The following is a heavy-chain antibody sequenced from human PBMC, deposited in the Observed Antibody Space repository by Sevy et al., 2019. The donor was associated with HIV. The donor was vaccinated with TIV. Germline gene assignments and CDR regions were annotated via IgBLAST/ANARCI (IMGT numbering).Heavy chain of an antibody. D-gene: IGHD3-22*01. J-gene: IGHJ4*02. CDR3: ARVRPGYYDSSGYYPLFDY. CDR1: GYSISSGYY. Sequence: SETLSLTYTVSGYSISSGYYWGWIRQPPGKGLEWIGSIYHSGSTYYNPSLKSRVTISVDTSKNQFSLKLSSVTAADTAVYYCARVRPGYYDSSGYYPLFDYWGQGTLVTVSS. CDR2: IYHSGST. V-gene: IGHV4-38-2*02.